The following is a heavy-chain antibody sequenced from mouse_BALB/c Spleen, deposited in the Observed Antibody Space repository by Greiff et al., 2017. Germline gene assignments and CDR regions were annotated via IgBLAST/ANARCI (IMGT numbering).Heavy chain of an antibody. J-gene: IGHJ4*01. Sequence: EVMLVESGGGLVKPGGSLKLSCAASGFAFSSYDMSWVRQTPEKRLEWVAYISSGGGSTYYPDTVKGRFTISRDNAKNTLYLQMSSLKSEDTAMYYCARRGGGSGYNAMDYWGQGTSVTVSS. CDR1: GFAFSSYD. D-gene: IGHD3-1*01. V-gene: IGHV5-12-1*01. CDR2: ISSGGGST. CDR3: ARRGGGSGYNAMDY.